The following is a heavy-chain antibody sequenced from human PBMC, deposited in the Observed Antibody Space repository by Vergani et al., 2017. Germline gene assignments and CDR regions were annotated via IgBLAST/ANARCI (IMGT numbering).Heavy chain of an antibody. CDR3: ARDLGGSGSSPFDY. J-gene: IGHJ4*02. D-gene: IGHD3-10*01. CDR2: NNHNSGGT. Sequence: QVQLVQSGAEVKKPGASVKVSCKASGYTFTGYYMHWVRQAPGQGLEWMGWNNHNSGGTNYAQEFQGRFTINRDKSISTAYMDLSSLRSDNRPDYYGARDLGGSGSSPFDYWGQGTLVTVSS. CDR1: GYTFTGYY. V-gene: IGHV1-2*02.